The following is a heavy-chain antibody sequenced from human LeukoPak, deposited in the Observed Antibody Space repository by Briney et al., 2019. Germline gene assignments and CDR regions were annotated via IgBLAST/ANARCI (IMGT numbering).Heavy chain of an antibody. CDR1: GYSISSGYY. Sequence: PSETLSLTCTVSGYSISSGYYWGWIRQPPGKGLEWIGSIYHSGSTYYNPSLKSRVTISVDTSKNQFSLKLSSVTAADTAVYYCARDPGIAAAGTGLSLSWGQGTLVTVSS. CDR3: ARDPGIAAAGTGLSLS. V-gene: IGHV4-38-2*02. CDR2: IYHSGST. J-gene: IGHJ5*02. D-gene: IGHD6-13*01.